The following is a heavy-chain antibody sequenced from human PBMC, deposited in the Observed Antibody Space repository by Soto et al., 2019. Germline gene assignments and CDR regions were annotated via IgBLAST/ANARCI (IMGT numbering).Heavy chain of an antibody. CDR1: GGSISSSSYY. J-gene: IGHJ3*02. D-gene: IGHD3-10*01. CDR3: AKGGSGSYSNAFDI. V-gene: IGHV4-39*01. CDR2: IYYSGST. Sequence: SETLSLTCTVSGGSISSSSYYWGWIRQPPGKGLEWIGSIYYSGSTYYNPSLKSRVTISVDTSKNQFSLKLSSVTAADTVVYYCAKGGSGSYSNAFDIWGQGTMVTVSS.